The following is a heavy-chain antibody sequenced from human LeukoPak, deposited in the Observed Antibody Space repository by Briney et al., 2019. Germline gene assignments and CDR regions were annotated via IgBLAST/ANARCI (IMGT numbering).Heavy chain of an antibody. V-gene: IGHV4-59*08. CDR1: GGSLSTYY. D-gene: IGHD1/OR15-1a*01. Sequence: SEALPLTCPGCGGSLSTYYWSWIRQPPGKGLAWIGYISYSGSTNYNPSLKSRVTISLDTSKNQFALKLSSVTAADTAVYYCARSIIGTRSKFDYWGQGTLVTVSS. CDR3: ARSIIGTRSKFDY. CDR2: ISYSGST. J-gene: IGHJ4*02.